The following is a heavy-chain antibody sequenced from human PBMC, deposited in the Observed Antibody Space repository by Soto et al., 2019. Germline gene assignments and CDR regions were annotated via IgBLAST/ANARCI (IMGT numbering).Heavy chain of an antibody. V-gene: IGHV3-48*02. D-gene: IGHD4-17*01. CDR2: ISSSSSTI. CDR1: GFTFSSYS. Sequence: EVRLVESGGGLVQPGGSLRLSCAASGFTFSSYSMNWVRQAPGKGLEWVSYISSSSSTIYYADSVKGRFTISRDNAKYSLYLQMNSLRDEDTAVYYCASEYDYCDSNYYYYGMDVWGQGTTVTVSS. J-gene: IGHJ6*02. CDR3: ASEYDYCDSNYYYYGMDV.